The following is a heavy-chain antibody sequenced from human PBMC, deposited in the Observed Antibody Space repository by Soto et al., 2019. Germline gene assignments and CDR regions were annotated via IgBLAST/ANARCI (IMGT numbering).Heavy chain of an antibody. V-gene: IGHV1-3*01. Sequence: ASVKVSCKASGYTFTGYYMHWVRQAPGQRLEWMGWINAGNGNTKYSQKFQGRVTITRDTSASTAYMELSSLRSEDTAVYYCATFLSEYSSSWHEVYWGQGTLVTVSS. J-gene: IGHJ4*02. D-gene: IGHD6-13*01. CDR2: INAGNGNT. CDR1: GYTFTGYY. CDR3: ATFLSEYSSSWHEVY.